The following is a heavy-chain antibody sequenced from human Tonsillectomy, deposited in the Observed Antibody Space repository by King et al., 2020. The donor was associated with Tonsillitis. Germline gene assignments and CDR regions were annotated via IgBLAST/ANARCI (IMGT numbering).Heavy chain of an antibody. Sequence: QLQLQESGPGLVKPSETLSLTCAVSGYSISSGYYWGWIRQPPGKGLEWIGGIYQSGSTYYNPSLKSRVTMSVDTSKNQFSLKLSSVNAADTAVYYCVRDLTGWRSTGDAFDIWGQGTMVTVSS. V-gene: IGHV4-38-2*02. CDR1: GYSISSGYY. J-gene: IGHJ3*02. CDR3: VRDLTGWRSTGDAFDI. CDR2: IYQSGST. D-gene: IGHD6-19*01.